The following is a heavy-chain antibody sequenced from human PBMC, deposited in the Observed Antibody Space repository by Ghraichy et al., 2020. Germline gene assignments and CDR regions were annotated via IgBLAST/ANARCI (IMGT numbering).Heavy chain of an antibody. D-gene: IGHD6-6*01. CDR2: IYYSGST. V-gene: IGHV4-59*01. CDR1: GGSISSYY. CDR3: VRVRQLVGTYNWFDP. Sequence: SETLSLTCTVSGGSISSYYWNWIRQPPGKGLEWIGYIYYSGSTNYNPSLKSRVTISVDTSKNQFSLKLSSVTAADTAVYYCVRVRQLVGTYNWFDPWGQGTLVTVSS. J-gene: IGHJ5*02.